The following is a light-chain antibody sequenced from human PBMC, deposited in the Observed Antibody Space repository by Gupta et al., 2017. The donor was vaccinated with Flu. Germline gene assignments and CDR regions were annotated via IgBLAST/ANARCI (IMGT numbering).Light chain of an antibody. CDR2: GAS. CDR1: QSVSSN. J-gene: IGKJ1*01. V-gene: IGKV3-15*01. Sequence: IVMTQSPATLSVSPGERATLPCRASQSVSSNLAWYQQKPGQAPRHLIYGASTRATGIPARFSSSRSGTEFTLTISSLQFEDFAVYYCQQYNNWPTWTFGQGTKVEIK. CDR3: QQYNNWPTWT.